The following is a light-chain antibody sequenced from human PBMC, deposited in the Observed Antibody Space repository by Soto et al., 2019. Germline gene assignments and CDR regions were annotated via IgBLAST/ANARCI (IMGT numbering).Light chain of an antibody. Sequence: QLVLTQPPSVSGAPGQRVTISCTGSSSNIGAGYDVHWYQQLPGTAPKLLIYVNSNRPSGVPDRFSGSKSGTSASLAITGLQAGDEADYYCQSYDSGLSGSVFGGGTKLTVL. CDR3: QSYDSGLSGSV. J-gene: IGLJ3*02. CDR1: SSNIGAGYD. CDR2: VNS. V-gene: IGLV1-40*01.